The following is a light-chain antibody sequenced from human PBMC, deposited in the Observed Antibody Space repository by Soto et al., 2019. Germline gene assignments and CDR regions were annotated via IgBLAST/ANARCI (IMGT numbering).Light chain of an antibody. Sequence: ENVLTQSPGTLSLSPGERATLSCRASQSVSSNYLAWYQHKPGQSPRLLIYDASSRATGIPDRFSGSGSATDFTLTISRLEPEDIAVYYCQQRSNWRVTFGGGTKVEIK. CDR3: QQRSNWRVT. J-gene: IGKJ4*01. V-gene: IGKV3D-20*02. CDR2: DAS. CDR1: QSVSSNY.